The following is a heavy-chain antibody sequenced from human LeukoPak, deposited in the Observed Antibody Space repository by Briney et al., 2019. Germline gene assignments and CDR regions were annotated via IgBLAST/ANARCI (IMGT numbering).Heavy chain of an antibody. Sequence: GGSLRLSCAASGFTFSSYEMSWVRQAPGKGLEWVSYISTSGTTEKYADSVKGRFTISRDNAKNSLYLQMNSLRAEDTALYYCAREMVPAASRYYYYYMDVWGKGTTVTVSS. CDR2: ISTSGTTE. V-gene: IGHV3-48*03. CDR1: GFTFSSYE. CDR3: AREMVPAASRYYYYYMDV. J-gene: IGHJ6*03. D-gene: IGHD2-2*01.